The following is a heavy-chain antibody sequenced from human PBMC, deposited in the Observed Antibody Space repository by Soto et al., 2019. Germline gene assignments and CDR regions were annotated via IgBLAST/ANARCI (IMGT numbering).Heavy chain of an antibody. CDR3: ARARDDSSGFNWFDP. Sequence: SETLSLTCAVSGYSISSGYYWGWIRQPPGKGLEWIGSIYHSGSTYYNPSLKSRVTISVDTSKNQFSLKLSSVTAADTAVYYCARARDDSSGFNWFDPWGQGTLVTVSS. CDR1: GYSISSGYY. D-gene: IGHD3-22*01. J-gene: IGHJ5*02. CDR2: IYHSGST. V-gene: IGHV4-38-2*01.